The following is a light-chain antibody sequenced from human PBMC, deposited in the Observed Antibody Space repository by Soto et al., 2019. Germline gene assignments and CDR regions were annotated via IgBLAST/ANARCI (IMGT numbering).Light chain of an antibody. CDR1: QGINNY. CDR3: QKYYSDPFT. CDR2: AAS. V-gene: IGKV1-27*01. J-gene: IGKJ3*01. Sequence: DIQMTQSPSSLSASVGDRVTVTCRASQGINNYLAWYHHKPGEVPNLLIYAASTLHSGVPSRFSGSGSGTDFTLTISSLQPEDGATYYCQKYYSDPFTFGPGTKVDIK.